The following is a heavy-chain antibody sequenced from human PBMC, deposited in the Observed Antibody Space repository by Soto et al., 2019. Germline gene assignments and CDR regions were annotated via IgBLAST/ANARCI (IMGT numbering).Heavy chain of an antibody. CDR2: IDPSDSYT. CDR3: ASSSDEYSSSSGIYYYYGMDV. D-gene: IGHD6-6*01. V-gene: IGHV5-10-1*01. Sequence: PGESLKISCKGSGYSFTSYWISGVRQMPGKGLEWMGRIDPSDSYTNYSPSFQGHVTISADKSISTAYLQWSSLKASDTAMYYCASSSDEYSSSSGIYYYYGMDVWGQGTTVTVSS. CDR1: GYSFTSYW. J-gene: IGHJ6*02.